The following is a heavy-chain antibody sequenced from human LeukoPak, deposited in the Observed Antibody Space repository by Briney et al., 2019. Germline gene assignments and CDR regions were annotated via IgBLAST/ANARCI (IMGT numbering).Heavy chain of an antibody. D-gene: IGHD6-25*01. CDR3: ARAPERLGNAAFDI. Sequence: SGGSLRLSCAASGFTFSSYGMHWVRQAPGKGLEWVAVIWYDGSNKYYADSVKGRFTISRDNSKNTLYLQMNSLRAEDTAVYYCARAPERLGNAAFDIWGQGTMVTVST. V-gene: IGHV3-33*01. CDR2: IWYDGSNK. CDR1: GFTFSSYG. J-gene: IGHJ3*02.